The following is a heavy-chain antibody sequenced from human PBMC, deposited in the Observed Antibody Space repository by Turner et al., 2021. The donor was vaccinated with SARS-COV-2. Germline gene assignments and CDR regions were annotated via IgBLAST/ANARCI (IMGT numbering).Heavy chain of an antibody. Sequence: EVQLLESGGGLVQPGGSLRLSCAASGFTFSSFAMSWVRQAPGKGLEWVAAISGSGSGTYYADSVKCRFTISRDNSKNTLYLQMNSLRAEDTAVYYCAKGVRGAMIVVVIPYFDYWGQGTLVTVSS. D-gene: IGHD3-22*01. CDR1: GFTFSSFA. CDR2: ISGSGSGT. V-gene: IGHV3-23*01. CDR3: AKGVRGAMIVVVIPYFDY. J-gene: IGHJ4*02.